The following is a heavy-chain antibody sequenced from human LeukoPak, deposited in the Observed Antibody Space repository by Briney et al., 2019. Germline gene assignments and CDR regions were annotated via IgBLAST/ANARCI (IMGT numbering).Heavy chain of an antibody. CDR3: ARVHYYETSDWGNYFDY. J-gene: IGHJ4*02. D-gene: IGHD3-22*01. CDR2: IYPGDSDT. V-gene: IGHV5-51*01. CDR1: GYSFTSYW. Sequence: GESLKISCKGAGYSFTSYWIGWVRQMPGKGLEWMGIIYPGDSDTRYSPSFQGQVTISADKSISTAYLQWSSLKASDTAMHYCARVHYYETSDWGNYFDYWGQGTLVTVPS.